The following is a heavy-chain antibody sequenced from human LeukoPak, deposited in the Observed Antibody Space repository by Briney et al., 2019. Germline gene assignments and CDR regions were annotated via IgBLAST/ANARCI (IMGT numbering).Heavy chain of an antibody. J-gene: IGHJ6*02. CDR3: ARVNSRILTGYNKYYYYGMDV. D-gene: IGHD3-9*01. CDR1: GYTFTGYY. CDR2: INPNSGGT. V-gene: IGHV1-2*02. Sequence: ASVKVSCKASGYTFTGYYMHWVRQAPGQGLEWMGWINPNSGGTNYAQKFQGRVTMTRDTSISTAYMELSRLRSDDTAVYYCARVNSRILTGYNKYYYYGMDVWGQGTTVTVSS.